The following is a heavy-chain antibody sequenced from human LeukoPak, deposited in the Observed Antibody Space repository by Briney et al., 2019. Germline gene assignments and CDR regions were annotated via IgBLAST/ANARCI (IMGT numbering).Heavy chain of an antibody. Sequence: GPGGSLRLSCAASGFTFDDSVMSWVRQAPGKGLEWVSSINWNGGSTGYADSVKGRFTISRDNAKNSLYLQMNSLRAEDTALYYCAKGGYYDLDAFDIWGQGTMVTVS. CDR3: AKGGYYDLDAFDI. J-gene: IGHJ3*02. CDR2: INWNGGST. CDR1: GFTFDDSV. D-gene: IGHD1-26*01. V-gene: IGHV3-20*04.